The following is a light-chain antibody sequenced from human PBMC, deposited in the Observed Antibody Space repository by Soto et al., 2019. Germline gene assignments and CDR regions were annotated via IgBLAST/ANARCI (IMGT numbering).Light chain of an antibody. CDR3: HQYVASPPAWA. V-gene: IGKV3-20*01. CDR1: QSISSSY. CDR2: ATS. Sequence: EIVLTQSPGTLSLSPGERATLSCRTSQSISSSYLAWSQQKPGQAPRLLISATSSRATGVPDRFSGSGCGTDFTLTISRLEPEDSAVYYCHQYVASPPAWAFGQGTKVEIK. J-gene: IGKJ1*01.